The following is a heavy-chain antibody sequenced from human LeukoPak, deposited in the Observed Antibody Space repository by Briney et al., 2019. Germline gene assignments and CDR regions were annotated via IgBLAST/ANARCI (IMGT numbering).Heavy chain of an antibody. CDR1: GFTFSSYG. Sequence: GGSLRLSCAASGFTFSSYGMHWVRQAPGKGLEWVAFIRYDGSNKYYADSVKGRFTISRDNSKNTLYLQMNSLRAEDTAVYYCAKSGYYYDSSGYADYWGQGTLVTVSS. V-gene: IGHV3-30*02. J-gene: IGHJ4*02. CDR3: AKSGYYYDSSGYADY. CDR2: IRYDGSNK. D-gene: IGHD3-22*01.